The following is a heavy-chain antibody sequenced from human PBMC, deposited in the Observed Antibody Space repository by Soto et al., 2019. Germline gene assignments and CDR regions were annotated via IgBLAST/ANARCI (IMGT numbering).Heavy chain of an antibody. Sequence: PSGSLTLSCAASGLSFSNAWMNWVRQAPGKGLEWVGQIRSKTDGGTIFYPAPVKDRFIISRDDSRNTLYLQMTSLKTEDKAVDYCKADLLRGFDYWGQGTLVTVSS. CDR2: IRSKTDGGTI. CDR1: GLSFSNAW. D-gene: IGHD3-16*01. J-gene: IGHJ4*02. CDR3: KADLLRGFDY. V-gene: IGHV3-15*01.